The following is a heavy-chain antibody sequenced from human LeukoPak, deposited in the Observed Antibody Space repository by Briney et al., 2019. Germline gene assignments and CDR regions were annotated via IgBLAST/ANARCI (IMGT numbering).Heavy chain of an antibody. CDR2: ISGSGGST. Sequence: GGSLRLSRAASGFTFSSYAMSWVRQAPGKGLEWVSAISGSGGSTYYADSVKGRFTISRDNSKNTLYLQMNSLRAEDTAVYYCAKSPVLREEVDYWGQGTLVTVSS. CDR3: AKSPVLREEVDY. V-gene: IGHV3-23*01. CDR1: GFTFSSYA. D-gene: IGHD2-15*01. J-gene: IGHJ4*02.